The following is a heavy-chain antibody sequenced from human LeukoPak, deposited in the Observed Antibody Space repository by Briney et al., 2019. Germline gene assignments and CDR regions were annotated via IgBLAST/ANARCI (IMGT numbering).Heavy chain of an antibody. V-gene: IGHV4-59*01. Sequence: PSETLSLTCTVSGGSISSYYWSWIRQPPGKGLEWIGYIYYSGSTNYTPSLKSRVTVSVDTSKNQFSLKLSSVTAADTAVYYCAGGRDSSGYYPFDYWGQGTLVTVSS. J-gene: IGHJ4*02. D-gene: IGHD3-22*01. CDR3: AGGRDSSGYYPFDY. CDR2: IYYSGST. CDR1: GGSISSYY.